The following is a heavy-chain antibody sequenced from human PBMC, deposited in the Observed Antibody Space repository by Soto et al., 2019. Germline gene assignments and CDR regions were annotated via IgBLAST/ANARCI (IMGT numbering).Heavy chain of an antibody. CDR3: ARGYMDV. J-gene: IGHJ6*03. Sequence: GGSLRLSCAASGFTVSSYYMSWVRQAPGKGLDWVSVIYTGGSTNYADSVKGRFIISRDNSKNMLYLQMNSLRAEDTAVYYCARGYMDVWGQGTTVTVSS. V-gene: IGHV3-53*01. CDR2: IYTGGST. CDR1: GFTVSSYY.